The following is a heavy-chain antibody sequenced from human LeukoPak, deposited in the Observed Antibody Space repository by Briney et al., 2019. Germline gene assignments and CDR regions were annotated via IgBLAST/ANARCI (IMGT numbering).Heavy chain of an antibody. CDR2: INHSGST. Sequence: SETLSLTCAVYGGSFSGYYWSWIRQPPGKGLEWIGEINHSGSTNYNPSLKSRVTISVDMSKNQFSLKLSSVTAADTAVYYCARGPITMVRGVMGYWGQGTLVTVSS. CDR3: ARGPITMVRGVMGY. J-gene: IGHJ4*02. D-gene: IGHD3-10*01. CDR1: GGSFSGYY. V-gene: IGHV4-34*01.